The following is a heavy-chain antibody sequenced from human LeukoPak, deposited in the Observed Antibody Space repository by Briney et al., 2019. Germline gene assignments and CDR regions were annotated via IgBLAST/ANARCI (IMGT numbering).Heavy chain of an antibody. CDR2: FYYTGST. V-gene: IGHV4-59*08. J-gene: IGHJ4*02. Sequence: SETLSLTCTVSGGSISRYYWSWIRQPPGKGLEWIGYFYYTGSTYYNPSLKSRVTISVDTSKSQFSLNLSSVTAADTAVYYCASRSPEHGFYFDYWGQGTLVTVSS. CDR3: ASRSPEHGFYFDY. D-gene: IGHD5-24*01. CDR1: GGSISRYY.